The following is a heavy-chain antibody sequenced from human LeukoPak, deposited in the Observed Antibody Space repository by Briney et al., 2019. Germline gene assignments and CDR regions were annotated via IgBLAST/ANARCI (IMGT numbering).Heavy chain of an antibody. V-gene: IGHV4-59*01. J-gene: IGHJ4*02. CDR2: IYYSGST. Sequence: SETLSLTCTVSGGSISSYCWSWLRQPPGKGLEWIGYIYYSGSTNYNPSLKSRVTISVDTSKNQFSLKLSSVTAADTAVYYCARGTGYYRNYFDYWGQGTLVTVSS. D-gene: IGHD3/OR15-3a*01. CDR3: ARGTGYYRNYFDY. CDR1: GGSISSYC.